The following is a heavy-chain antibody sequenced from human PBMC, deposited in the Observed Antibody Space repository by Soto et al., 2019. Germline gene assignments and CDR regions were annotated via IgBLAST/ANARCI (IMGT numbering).Heavy chain of an antibody. Sequence: GASVKASCKSSGYTFTSYDINWVRQATGQGLEWMGWMNPNSGNTGYAQKFQGRVTMTRNTSISTAYMELSSLRSEDTAVYYCARFPPQNAFDIWGQGTMVTVSS. CDR2: MNPNSGNT. V-gene: IGHV1-8*01. J-gene: IGHJ3*02. CDR1: GYTFTSYD. CDR3: ARFPPQNAFDI.